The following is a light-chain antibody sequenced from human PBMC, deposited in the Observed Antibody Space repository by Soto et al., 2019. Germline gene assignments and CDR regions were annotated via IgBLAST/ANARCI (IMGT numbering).Light chain of an antibody. CDR3: QEYSSAPLT. J-gene: IGKJ1*01. Sequence: DIQMTQSPSSLSASVGDRVTITCRASQGISNFLAWYQQKPGKVPSLLIYAASTLQSGVPSRFSGSGSGTAFTLTINSLQPEDVATYYCQEYSSAPLTIGQGTKVEIK. CDR2: AAS. V-gene: IGKV1-27*01. CDR1: QGISNF.